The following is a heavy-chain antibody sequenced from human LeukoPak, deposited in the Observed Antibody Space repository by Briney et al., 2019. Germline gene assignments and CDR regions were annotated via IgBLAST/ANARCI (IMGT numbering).Heavy chain of an antibody. CDR1: GYTFTSYD. J-gene: IGHJ4*02. V-gene: IGHV1-8*03. CDR2: MNPNSGNT. CDR3: ASEIAAAGGGFDY. D-gene: IGHD6-13*01. Sequence: ASVKVSCKASGYTFTSYDINWVRQATGQGLEWMGWMNPNSGNTGYAQKFQGRVTITRNTSISTAYMELSRLRSDDTAVYYCASEIAAAGGGFDYWGQGTLVTVSS.